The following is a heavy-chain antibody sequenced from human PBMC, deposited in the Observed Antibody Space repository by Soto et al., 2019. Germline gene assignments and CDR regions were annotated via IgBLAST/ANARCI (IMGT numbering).Heavy chain of an antibody. CDR1: GFTFSDYY. CDR2: ISTSDSI. V-gene: IGHV3-11*01. J-gene: IGHJ4*02. Sequence: LRLSCAASGFTFSDYYMSWIRQAPGKGLEWVSYISTSDSIYYADSVKGRFTISRDNAKNSLYLQMNSLRAEDTAVYYCARDLGYYDSSGYFDYWGQGTLVTVSS. CDR3: ARDLGYYDSSGYFDY. D-gene: IGHD3-22*01.